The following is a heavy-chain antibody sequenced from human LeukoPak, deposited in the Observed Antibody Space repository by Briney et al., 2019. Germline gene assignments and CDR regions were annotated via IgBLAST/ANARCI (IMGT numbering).Heavy chain of an antibody. CDR1: GGTFSSYA. D-gene: IGHD2-8*01. J-gene: IGHJ5*02. CDR3: ARGLCTNGVCSDNWFDP. V-gene: IGHV1-2*06. CDR2: INPNSGGT. Sequence: ASVKVSCKASGGTFSSYAISWVRQAPGQGLEWMGRINPNSGGTNYAQRFQGRVTMTRDTSISTAYMELSRLRSDDTAVYYCARGLCTNGVCSDNWFDPWGQGTLVTVSS.